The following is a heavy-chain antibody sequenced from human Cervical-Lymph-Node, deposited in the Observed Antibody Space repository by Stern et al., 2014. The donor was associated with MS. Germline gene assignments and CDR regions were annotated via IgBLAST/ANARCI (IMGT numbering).Heavy chain of an antibody. CDR2: MSFVGCNK. J-gene: IGHJ6*02. Sequence: VQLVESGGGVVQPGRSLKLSCAASGFRLSNSGMHWVRQAPGKGLEWVAVMSFVGCNKKYGDSVKGRFSSSRDMANNTLFLQMNSLRPEDTAVYYCMGVGDAMHVWGQGTTVIVSS. V-gene: IGHV3-30*03. CDR1: GFRLSNSG. CDR3: MGVGDAMHV.